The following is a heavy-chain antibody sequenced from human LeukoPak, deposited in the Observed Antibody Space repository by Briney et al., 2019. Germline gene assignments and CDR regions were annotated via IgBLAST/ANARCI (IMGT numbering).Heavy chain of an antibody. Sequence: ASVKVSCKASGYTFSDYYIHWVRQAPGQGLEWMGWITPNSGGTKYAQRFQGRVTMTRDTSISTAYMDLSSLGSDDTAVFYCVRDPSEVGALWGQGSLVTVSS. J-gene: IGHJ4*02. CDR3: VRDPSEVGAL. CDR2: ITPNSGGT. D-gene: IGHD1-26*01. V-gene: IGHV1-2*02. CDR1: GYTFSDYY.